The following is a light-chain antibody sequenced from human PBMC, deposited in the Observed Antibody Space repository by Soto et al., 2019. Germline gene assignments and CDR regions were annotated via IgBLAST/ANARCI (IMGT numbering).Light chain of an antibody. Sequence: DIQMTQSPSTLSASVGDRVTITCRASQSISSWLAWYQQKPGKAPKLLIYKASSLESGVPSRFSGSGSGTEFTLTISSLQPDDFATYYCQQYNSYSLTFGQGTKVDIX. CDR1: QSISSW. J-gene: IGKJ2*01. V-gene: IGKV1-5*03. CDR2: KAS. CDR3: QQYNSYSLT.